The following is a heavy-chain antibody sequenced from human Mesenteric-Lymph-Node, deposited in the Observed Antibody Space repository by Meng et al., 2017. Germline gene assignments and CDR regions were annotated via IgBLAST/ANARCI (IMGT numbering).Heavy chain of an antibody. CDR3: ARDQGNWFDP. CDR2: IYISGST. J-gene: IGHJ5*02. V-gene: IGHV4-61*02. Sequence: SDTLSLTCTCSGGSISSSSYYWSWIRQPAGKGLEWVGRIYISGSTNYNPSLKSRVILSVDRSKNQISLRLTSVTAADTAVYYCARDQGNWFDPWGQGTLVTVSS. CDR1: GGSISSSSYY.